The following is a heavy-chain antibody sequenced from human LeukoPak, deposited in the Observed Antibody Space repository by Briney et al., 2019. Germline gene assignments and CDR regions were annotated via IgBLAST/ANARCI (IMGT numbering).Heavy chain of an antibody. CDR3: AKKGGSHDPYDS. V-gene: IGHV3-23*01. J-gene: IGHJ4*02. CDR1: GFTFGSDA. CDR2: ISGSGTAT. Sequence: GGSLRLSCAATGFTFGSDAMSWVRQAPGRGLQGVSRISGSGTATFYAESVKGRFTISRDNSKNTLHLQMNSLRAEDTAMYYCAKKGGSHDPYDSWGQGTLVTVSS. D-gene: IGHD2-15*01.